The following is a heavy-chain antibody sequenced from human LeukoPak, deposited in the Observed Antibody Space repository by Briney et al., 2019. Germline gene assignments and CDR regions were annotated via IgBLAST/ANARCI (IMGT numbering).Heavy chain of an antibody. CDR2: IYTSGST. CDR1: GGSISTYY. J-gene: IGHJ3*01. D-gene: IGHD5-24*01. CDR3: ARHWGLRDGYNPDAFDL. Sequence: SETLSLTCTVSGGSISTYYWSWIRQPPGKGLEWIGNIYTSGSTNFNPSLKSRVTISVDTSKNQFSLKLRSVTAADTAVYYCARHWGLRDGYNPDAFDLWGQGTMVTVSS. V-gene: IGHV4-4*09.